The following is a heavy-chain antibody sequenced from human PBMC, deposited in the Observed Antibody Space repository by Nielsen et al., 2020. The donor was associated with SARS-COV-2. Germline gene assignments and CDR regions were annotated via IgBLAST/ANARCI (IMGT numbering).Heavy chain of an antibody. CDR2: ISYDGSNK. J-gene: IGHJ3*02. CDR3: ARARDTAMVTGDAFDI. CDR1: GFTFSNAW. Sequence: GGSLRLSCAASGFTFSNAWMSWVRQAPGKGLEWVAVISYDGSNKYYADSVKGRFTISRDNSKNTLYLQMNSLRAEDTAVYYCARARDTAMVTGDAFDIWGQGTMVTVSS. D-gene: IGHD5-18*01. V-gene: IGHV3-30-3*01.